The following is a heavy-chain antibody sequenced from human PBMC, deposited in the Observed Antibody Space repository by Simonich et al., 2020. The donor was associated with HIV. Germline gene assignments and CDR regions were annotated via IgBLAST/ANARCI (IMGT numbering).Heavy chain of an antibody. V-gene: IGHV1-2*06. J-gene: IGHJ3*02. D-gene: IGHD1-26*01. CDR3: ATHGPGSYSSALDI. CDR2: VNPNRGGT. Sequence: QVQLVQSGAEVKKPGASVKVSCKASGYTFTDYNIHWVRQAPGQGLEGMGRVNPNRGGTNYPQKFQGRVTMTRDKSITTAYMELSRLRSDDTAFYYCATHGPGSYSSALDIWGQGTMVTVSS. CDR1: GYTFTDYN.